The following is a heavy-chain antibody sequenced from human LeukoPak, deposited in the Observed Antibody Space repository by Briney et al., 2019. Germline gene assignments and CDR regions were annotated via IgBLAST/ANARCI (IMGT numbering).Heavy chain of an antibody. CDR1: GFTFSSYW. D-gene: IGHD2-21*02. CDR2: IKQDGSEK. Sequence: GGSLRLSCAASGFTFSSYWMSWVRQAPGKGLEWVANIKQDGSEKYYVDSVKGRFTISRDSAKNSLDLQMNSLRVDDTAVYYCARGQGDPLDYYYYMDVWGKGTTVTVSS. J-gene: IGHJ6*03. V-gene: IGHV3-7*01. CDR3: ARGQGDPLDYYYYMDV.